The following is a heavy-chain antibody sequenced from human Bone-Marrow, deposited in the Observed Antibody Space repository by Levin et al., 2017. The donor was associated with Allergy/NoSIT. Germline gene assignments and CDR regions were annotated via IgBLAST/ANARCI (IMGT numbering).Heavy chain of an antibody. Sequence: RGESLKISCKGSGYSFSDYWIAWVRQMPGQGLEWMGVIYPGNSDTRYSPSFQGQVIISADTSIATAYLQWSRLKASDTATYYCARPGRVFHFMDVWGKGSTVTVSS. D-gene: IGHD7-27*01. CDR1: GYSFSDYW. CDR3: ARPGRVFHFMDV. J-gene: IGHJ6*03. CDR2: IYPGNSDT. V-gene: IGHV5-51*01.